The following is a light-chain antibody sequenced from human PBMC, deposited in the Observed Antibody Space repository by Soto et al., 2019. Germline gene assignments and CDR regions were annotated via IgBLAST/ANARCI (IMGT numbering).Light chain of an antibody. CDR2: EVS. Sequence: QSALTQPPSASGSPGQSVTISCTGTSSDVGAYNYVSWYQHHPGKAPKLIISEVSKRPSGVPDRFSGSKSGNTASLTVSGLQAEDEADYYCSSYAGSRAVFGGGTKLTVL. CDR1: SSDVGAYNY. J-gene: IGLJ3*02. V-gene: IGLV2-8*01. CDR3: SSYAGSRAV.